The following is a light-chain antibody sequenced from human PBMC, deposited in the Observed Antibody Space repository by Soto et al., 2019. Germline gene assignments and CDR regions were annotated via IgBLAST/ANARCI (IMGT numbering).Light chain of an antibody. CDR2: EVN. CDR1: SSDVGGYNY. Sequence: ALTQPPSASGSPGQSVAISCTGTSSDVGGYNYVSWYQQHPGKAPKLMIYEVNKRPSGVPDRFSGSKSGNTASLTVSGLQAEDEADYYCSSYAGSNNVFGTGTKVTVL. CDR3: SSYAGSNNV. J-gene: IGLJ1*01. V-gene: IGLV2-8*01.